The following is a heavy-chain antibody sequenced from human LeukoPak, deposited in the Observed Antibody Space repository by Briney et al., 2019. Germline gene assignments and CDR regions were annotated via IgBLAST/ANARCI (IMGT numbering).Heavy chain of an antibody. Sequence: PSETLSLTCTVSGGSISSYYWSWIRQPPGKGLEWIGYIYYSGSTNYNPSLKSRVTISVDTSKNQFSLKLSSVTAAATAVYYCARVDTYYYDSSGYDDAFDIWGQGTMVTVSS. CDR3: ARVDTYYYDSSGYDDAFDI. CDR1: GGSISSYY. CDR2: IYYSGST. D-gene: IGHD3-22*01. V-gene: IGHV4-59*01. J-gene: IGHJ3*02.